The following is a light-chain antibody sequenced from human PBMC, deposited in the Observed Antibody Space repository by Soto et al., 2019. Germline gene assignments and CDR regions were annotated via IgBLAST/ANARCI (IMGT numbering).Light chain of an antibody. CDR2: TSN. J-gene: IGLJ1*01. CDR3: PTWDDSLHGYV. V-gene: IGLV1-44*01. CDR1: NSNIGNNK. Sequence: LNQPPSAYGTSGRRFTIACSGSNSNIGNNKVKWYQHLPGTAPKLLIYTSNQRPSGVPDRFSGYKYGTSASLAISGLQSDDEADYYCPTWDDSLHGYVFGTGTKVTVL.